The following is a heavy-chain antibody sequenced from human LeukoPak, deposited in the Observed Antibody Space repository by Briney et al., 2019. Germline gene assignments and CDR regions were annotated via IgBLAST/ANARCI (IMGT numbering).Heavy chain of an antibody. CDR1: GFTFSIYA. V-gene: IGHV3-23*01. CDR3: ARDRPNYYGSDGHYYRRDGDY. D-gene: IGHD3-22*01. CDR2: ITSSGEST. J-gene: IGHJ4*02. Sequence: GESLNISCAASGFTFSIYAMGWVRHTPGKGLQWGSSITSSGESTWSVDSVKGRFTITRDNSENTLYLQMHSLRAEDTAVYYCARDRPNYYGSDGHYYRRDGDYWGRGTLVSVSS.